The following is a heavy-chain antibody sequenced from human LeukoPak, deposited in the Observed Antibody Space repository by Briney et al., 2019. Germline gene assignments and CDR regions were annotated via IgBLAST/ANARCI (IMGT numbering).Heavy chain of an antibody. D-gene: IGHD3-22*01. CDR2: IYHSGST. J-gene: IGHJ4*02. V-gene: IGHV4-59*01. CDR1: GGSISSYY. Sequence: SETLSLTCTVSGGSISSYYWSWIRQPPGKGLEWIGDIYHSGSTKYNPSLKSRVTISIDTAKNQFSLRLSSVTAADTAVYYCARVGDYYDSRGYYYNFDYWGQGTLVTVSS. CDR3: ARVGDYYDSRGYYYNFDY.